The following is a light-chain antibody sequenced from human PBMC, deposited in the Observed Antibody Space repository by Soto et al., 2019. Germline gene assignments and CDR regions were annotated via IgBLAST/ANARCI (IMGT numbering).Light chain of an antibody. CDR2: LEGSGSY. V-gene: IGLV4-60*02. CDR1: SGHSTYI. CDR3: ETWDTNVVV. J-gene: IGLJ2*01. Sequence: QLVLTQSSSASASLGSSGKLTCTLSSGHSTYIIAWHQQQPGKAPRYLMKLEGSGSYNKGSGIPDRFSGSSSGADRYLTISNLQFEDEADYYCETWDTNVVVFGGGTKVTVL.